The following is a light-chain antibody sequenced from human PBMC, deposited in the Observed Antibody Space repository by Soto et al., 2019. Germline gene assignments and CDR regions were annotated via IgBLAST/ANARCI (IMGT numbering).Light chain of an antibody. V-gene: IGKV3-20*01. J-gene: IGKJ2*01. CDR3: QQYGSSPPMYT. CDR2: GAS. Sequence: EIVLTQSPGTLSLSPGERATLSCRASQSVSSSYLVWYQQKPGQAPRLLIYGASSRATGIPDRFSGRGSGTDFTHSITRLEPEDFAVYYCQQYGSSPPMYTFGQGTKLEIK. CDR1: QSVSSSY.